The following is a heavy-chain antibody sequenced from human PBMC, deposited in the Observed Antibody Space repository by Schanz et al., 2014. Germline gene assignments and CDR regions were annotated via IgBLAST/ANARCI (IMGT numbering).Heavy chain of an antibody. CDR1: GFTLSNYA. Sequence: EVQLLESGGGLAQPGGSLRLSCAASGFTLSNYAMSWVRQAPGKGLEWVSALSEGGGGTHYADSVRGRFTISSDSSKNTLYLQMNSLRAEDTAVYYCAKGRFGELSAFDIWGQGTMVTVSS. J-gene: IGHJ3*02. CDR3: AKGRFGELSAFDI. V-gene: IGHV3-23*01. CDR2: LSEGGGGT. D-gene: IGHD3-10*01.